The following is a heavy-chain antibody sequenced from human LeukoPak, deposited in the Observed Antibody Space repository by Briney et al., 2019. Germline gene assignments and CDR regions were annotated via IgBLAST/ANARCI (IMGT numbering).Heavy chain of an antibody. J-gene: IGHJ3*02. D-gene: IGHD2-2*01. Sequence: GGSLRLSCAASGFTFSDYYMGWIRQAPGKGLEWVPYISSSGGTIYYADSVEGRFTISRDNAKNSLYLQMNSLRAEDTAVYYCARGSSLGYCSSTSCYRYFGAFDIWGQGTMVTVSS. CDR2: ISSSGGTI. CDR3: ARGSSLGYCSSTSCYRYFGAFDI. V-gene: IGHV3-11*01. CDR1: GFTFSDYY.